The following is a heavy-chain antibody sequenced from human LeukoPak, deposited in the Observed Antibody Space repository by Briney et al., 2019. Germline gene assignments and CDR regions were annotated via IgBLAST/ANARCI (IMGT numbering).Heavy chain of an antibody. V-gene: IGHV3-74*01. D-gene: IGHD3-10*01. CDR1: GFTFSSYW. CDR3: ARVLDGSGSRSFDY. J-gene: IGHJ4*02. Sequence: GVSPRLSCAASGFTFSSYWMHWVRQAPGKGLVWVSRINSDGNSTNYADSVKGRFTISRDNAKNTLYLQMNSLRAEDTAVYFCARVLDGSGSRSFDYWGQGTLVTVSS. CDR2: INSDGNST.